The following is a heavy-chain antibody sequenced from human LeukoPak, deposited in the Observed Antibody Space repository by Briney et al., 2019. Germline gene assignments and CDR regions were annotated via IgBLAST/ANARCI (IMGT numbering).Heavy chain of an antibody. Sequence: ASVKVSCKASGGTFSSYAISWVRQAPGQGLEWMGRIIPILGIANYAQKFQGRVTITADKSTSTAYMELSSLRSEDTAVYYCATQHPISTSGYSSSWYLYLDYWGQGTLVTVSS. J-gene: IGHJ4*02. V-gene: IGHV1-69*04. CDR1: GGTFSSYA. CDR3: ATQHPISTSGYSSSWYLYLDY. CDR2: IIPILGIA. D-gene: IGHD6-13*01.